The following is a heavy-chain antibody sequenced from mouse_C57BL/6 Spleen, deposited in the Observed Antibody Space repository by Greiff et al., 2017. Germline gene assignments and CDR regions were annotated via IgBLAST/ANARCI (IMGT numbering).Heavy chain of an antibody. D-gene: IGHD1-1*01. CDR2: IYPGGGDT. CDR3: AREEITTVFFDY. J-gene: IGHJ2*01. V-gene: IGHV1-80*01. CDR1: GYAFSSYW. Sequence: QVQLKQSGAELVKPGASVKISCKASGYAFSSYWMNWVKQRPGQGLEWIGQIYPGGGDTNYNGKFKGKATLTADKSSSTAYMQLSSLTSEDSAVYFCAREEITTVFFDYWGQGTPLTVSS.